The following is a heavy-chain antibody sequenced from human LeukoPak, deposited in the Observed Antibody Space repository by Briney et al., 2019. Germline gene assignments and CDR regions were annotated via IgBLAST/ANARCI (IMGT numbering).Heavy chain of an antibody. V-gene: IGHV4-34*01. CDR2: INHSGST. CDR1: GGSFSGYY. D-gene: IGHD5-12*01. J-gene: IGHJ6*02. CDR3: ARGLRSWHRHGYYYGVDV. Sequence: SETLSLTCAVYGGSFSGYYWSWIRQPPGKGLEWIGEINHSGSTNYNPSLKSRVTISVDTSKNQFSLKLSSVTAADTAVYYCARGLRSWHRHGYYYGVDVWGQGTTVTVSS.